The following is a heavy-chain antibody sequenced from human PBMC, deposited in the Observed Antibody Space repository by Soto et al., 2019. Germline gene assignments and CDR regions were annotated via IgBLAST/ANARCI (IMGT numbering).Heavy chain of an antibody. Sequence: GGSLRLSCAASGFTFSSYAMSWVRQAPGKGLEWVSAISGSGGSTYYADSVKGRFTISRDNSKNTLYLQMNSLRAEDTAVYYCARQSRFEYSSSFDYWGQGTLVTVSS. J-gene: IGHJ4*02. V-gene: IGHV3-23*01. D-gene: IGHD6-6*01. CDR2: ISGSGGST. CDR1: GFTFSSYA. CDR3: ARQSRFEYSSSFDY.